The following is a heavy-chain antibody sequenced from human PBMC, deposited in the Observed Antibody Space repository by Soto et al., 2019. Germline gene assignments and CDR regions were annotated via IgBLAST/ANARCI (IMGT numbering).Heavy chain of an antibody. CDR2: IKYSGTT. D-gene: IGHD1-26*01. Sequence: SQTKSLTSTVSGGAIRSSRGHWGWSGQQPGKGLEWIASIKYSGTTFYNPSLKSRVTLSVDTSKNQFALKLSSVTAAETAVYFCARNGITGSYHDAFDISGQGTMVTVS. J-gene: IGHJ3*02. V-gene: IGHV4-39*01. CDR1: GGAIRSSRGH. CDR3: ARNGITGSYHDAFDI.